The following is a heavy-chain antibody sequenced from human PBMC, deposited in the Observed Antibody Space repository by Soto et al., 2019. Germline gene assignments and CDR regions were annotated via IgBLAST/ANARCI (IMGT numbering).Heavy chain of an antibody. J-gene: IGHJ4*02. CDR3: ARDSSSSYYYFDY. V-gene: IGHV3-48*02. Sequence: EVQLVESGGGLLQPGGSLRLSCAASGFTFSWFGMNWVRQAPGKGLEWVSYISSGSNTINYAESVRGRFTISRDNATNSLYLQMNSLRDDDTAVYYCARDSSSSYYYFDYWGQGTLVTVSS. D-gene: IGHD3-22*01. CDR2: ISSGSNTI. CDR1: GFTFSWFG.